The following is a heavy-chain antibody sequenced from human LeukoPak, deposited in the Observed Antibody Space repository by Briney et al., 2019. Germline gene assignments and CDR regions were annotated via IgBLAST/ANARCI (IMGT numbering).Heavy chain of an antibody. D-gene: IGHD2-15*01. Sequence: GGSLRLSCAASGPTFSSYGMHWVRQAPGKGLEWVAFIRDDGSNRYYVDSVKGRFTISRDNSRNTLYLQMNSLRAEDTAVYYCAKKAVVAASYYFDYWGQGILVTVSS. J-gene: IGHJ4*02. V-gene: IGHV3-30*02. CDR1: GPTFSSYG. CDR3: AKKAVVAASYYFDY. CDR2: IRDDGSNR.